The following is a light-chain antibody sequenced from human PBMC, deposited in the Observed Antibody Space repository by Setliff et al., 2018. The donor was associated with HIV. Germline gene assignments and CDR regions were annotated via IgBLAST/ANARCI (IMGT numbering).Light chain of an antibody. CDR1: SSDVGGYSH. V-gene: IGLV2-14*01. CDR2: EVR. CDR3: SSYAITNTLP. Sequence: QSVLPQPASVSGSPGQSITISCTGTSSDVGGYSHVSWYQQHPGKAPKLIIYEVRNRPSGVSNRFSGSKSGNTASLTISGLQAEDEADYYCSSYAITNTLPFGTGTKVTV. J-gene: IGLJ1*01.